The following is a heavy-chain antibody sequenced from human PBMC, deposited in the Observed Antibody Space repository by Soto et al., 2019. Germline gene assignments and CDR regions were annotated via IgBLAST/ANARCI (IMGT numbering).Heavy chain of an antibody. V-gene: IGHV3-30*18. J-gene: IGHJ4*02. D-gene: IGHD3-10*01. CDR2: ISNDGSNE. CDR3: AKGEVRGIIPSYFDY. CDR1: GFTFRWFG. Sequence: GGSLRLSCAGSGFTFRWFGMNWVRQAPGKGLEWVARISNDGSNEYYVDSVKGRFTISRDNSKNTLYLQMDSLRAEDTAVYYCAKGEVRGIIPSYFDYWGLGTLVTSPQ.